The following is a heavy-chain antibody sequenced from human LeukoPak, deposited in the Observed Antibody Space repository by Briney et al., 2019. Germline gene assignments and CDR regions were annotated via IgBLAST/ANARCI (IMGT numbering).Heavy chain of an antibody. J-gene: IGHJ3*02. CDR3: AREGYCSSTSCYDDAFDI. CDR2: ISSRSSTI. CDR1: GFSFHYYA. V-gene: IGHV3-48*02. Sequence: GGSLRLSCAASGFSFHYYAMHWVRQAPGKGLEWVSYISSRSSTIYYADSVKGRFTISRDNAKNSLYLQMNSLRDEDTAVYYCAREGYCSSTSCYDDAFDIWGQGTMVIVSS. D-gene: IGHD2-2*01.